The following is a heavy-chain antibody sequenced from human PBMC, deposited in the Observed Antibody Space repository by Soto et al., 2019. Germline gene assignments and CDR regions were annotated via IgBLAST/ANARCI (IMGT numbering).Heavy chain of an antibody. CDR1: GFRFNEYE. J-gene: IGHJ4*02. V-gene: IGHV3-48*03. CDR2: INSVGSLI. CDR3: ARETSYGQTATIVGEL. D-gene: IGHD3-10*01. Sequence: EVQLVESGGGLVQPGGSLRLSCVGSGFRFNEYEINWVRQAPGKGLEWIAYINSVGSLIYYAASVKGRFTMSRDNYKDSVYLQMNSLRADDTALYYCARETSYGQTATIVGELWGQGTLVTVPS.